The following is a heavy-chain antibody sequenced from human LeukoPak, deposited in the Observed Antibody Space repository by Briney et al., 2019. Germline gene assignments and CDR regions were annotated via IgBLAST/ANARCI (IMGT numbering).Heavy chain of an antibody. V-gene: IGHV3-53*01. CDR2: IYSGGST. J-gene: IGHJ6*02. Sequence: GGSLRLSCAASGFTFSSYGMHWVRQAPGKGLEWVSVIYSGGSTYYADSVKGRFTISRDNSKNTLYLQMNSLRAEDTAVYYCARGDYYGMDVWGQGTTVTVSS. CDR1: GFTFSSYG. CDR3: ARGDYYGMDV.